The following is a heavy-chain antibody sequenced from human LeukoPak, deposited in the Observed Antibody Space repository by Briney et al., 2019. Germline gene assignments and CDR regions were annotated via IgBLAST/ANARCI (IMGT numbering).Heavy chain of an antibody. CDR2: IYTSGST. Sequence: TLSLTCTVSGGSISSGSYYWSWIRKPAGKGLEWIGRIYTSGSTNYNPSLKSRVTISVDTSKNQFSLKLSSVTAADTAVYYCARVDYYYYMDVWGKGTTVTVSS. CDR3: ARVDYYYYMDV. V-gene: IGHV4-61*02. CDR1: GGSISSGSYY. J-gene: IGHJ6*03.